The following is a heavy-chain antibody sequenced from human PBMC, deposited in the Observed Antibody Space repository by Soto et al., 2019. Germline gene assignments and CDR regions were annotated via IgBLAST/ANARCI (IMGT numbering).Heavy chain of an antibody. CDR1: GGSISSSSYY. D-gene: IGHD3-9*01. CDR3: ARLATYYDILTGYYIDY. J-gene: IGHJ4*02. V-gene: IGHV4-39*01. CDR2: IYYSGST. Sequence: QLQLQESGPGLVKPSETLSLTCTVSGGSISSSSYYWGWIRQPPGKGLEWIGSIYYSGSTYYNPSLKSRVTISVDTSKNQFSLKLSSVTAADTAVYYCARLATYYDILTGYYIDYWGQGTLVTVSS.